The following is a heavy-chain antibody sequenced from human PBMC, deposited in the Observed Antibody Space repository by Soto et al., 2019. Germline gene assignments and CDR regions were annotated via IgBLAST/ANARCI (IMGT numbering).Heavy chain of an antibody. CDR3: TTDCRSASLVFGYSNFRFDY. J-gene: IGHJ4*02. CDR2: IKSKTDGGTT. D-gene: IGHD4-4*01. V-gene: IGHV3-15*07. Sequence: GGSLRLSCAASGFTFSNAWMNWVRQAPGKGLEWVGRIKSKTDGGTTDYAAPVKGRFTISRDDSKNTLYLQMNSLKTEDTAVYYCTTDCRSASLVFGYSNFRFDYWGQGTLVTVSS. CDR1: GFTFSNAW.